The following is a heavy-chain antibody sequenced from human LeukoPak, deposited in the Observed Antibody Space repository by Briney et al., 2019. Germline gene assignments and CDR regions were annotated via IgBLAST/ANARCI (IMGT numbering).Heavy chain of an antibody. CDR3: ARESLNAWFDP. CDR1: GYTFTSYG. V-gene: IGHV1-18*04. Sequence: ASVTVSCKASGYTFTSYGISWVRQAPGQGLEWMGWISAYDGNTNYAQKLQGRVTMTTDTSTSTAYMELRSLRSDDTAVYYCARESLNAWFDPWGQGTLVTVSS. D-gene: IGHD2-8*01. CDR2: ISAYDGNT. J-gene: IGHJ5*02.